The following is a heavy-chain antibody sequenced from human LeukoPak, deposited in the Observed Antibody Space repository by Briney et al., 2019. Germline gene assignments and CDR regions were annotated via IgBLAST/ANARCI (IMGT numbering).Heavy chain of an antibody. CDR1: GFTFSNYV. J-gene: IGHJ4*02. D-gene: IGHD1-14*01. V-gene: IGHV3-30-3*01. CDR2: ISSDGSNK. CDR3: ARDLTGTGDY. Sequence: HPGGSLRLSCAASGFTFSNYVMHWVRQAPGKGLEWVAFISSDGSNKYYADSVKGRFTISRDNPKNTLYLQMNSLRAEDTAVYHCARDLTGTGDYWGQGTLGTVSS.